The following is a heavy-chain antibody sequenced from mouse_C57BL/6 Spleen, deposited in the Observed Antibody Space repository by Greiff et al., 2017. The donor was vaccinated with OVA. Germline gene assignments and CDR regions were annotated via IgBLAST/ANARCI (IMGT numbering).Heavy chain of an antibody. Sequence: EVQRVESGAELVRPGASVKLSCTASGFTIKDDYMHWVKQRPEQGLEWIGWIDPENGDTEYASKFQGKATITADTSSNTAYLQLSSLTSEDTAVYYCTTGRDWGQGTTLTVSS. V-gene: IGHV14-4*01. CDR2: IDPENGDT. J-gene: IGHJ2*01. CDR1: GFTIKDDY. CDR3: TTGRD. D-gene: IGHD6-1*01.